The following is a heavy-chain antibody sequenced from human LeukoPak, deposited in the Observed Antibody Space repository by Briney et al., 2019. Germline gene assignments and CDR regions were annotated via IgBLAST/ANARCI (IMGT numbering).Heavy chain of an antibody. CDR3: ASSFMGFDP. CDR1: GGSFSGYY. J-gene: IGHJ5*02. V-gene: IGHV4-34*01. Sequence: SSETLSLTCAVYGGSFSGYYWSWIRQPPGKGLEWIGEINHSGSTNYNPSLKSRVTISVDTSKNQFSLKLSSVTAADTAVYYCASSFMGFDPWGQRTLVTVSS. CDR2: INHSGST.